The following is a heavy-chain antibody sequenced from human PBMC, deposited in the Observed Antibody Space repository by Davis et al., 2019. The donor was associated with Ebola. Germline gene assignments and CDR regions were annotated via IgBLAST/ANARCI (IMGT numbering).Heavy chain of an antibody. J-gene: IGHJ3*02. V-gene: IGHV3-53*05. Sequence: PGGSLRLSCAASGFTVSSNYMTWVRQAPGKGLEWVSVIYSGGSTYYADSVKGRFTISRDNSKNTLYLQMNSLRAEDTAVYYCAKAGVIVVWVAAAFVNWGKGKMVTV. CDR2: IYSGGST. CDR3: AKAGVIVVWVAAAFVN. CDR1: GFTVSSNY. D-gene: IGHD2-15*01.